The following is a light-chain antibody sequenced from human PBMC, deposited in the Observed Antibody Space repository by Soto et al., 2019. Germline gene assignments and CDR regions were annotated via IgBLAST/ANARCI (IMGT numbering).Light chain of an antibody. CDR2: WAS. CDR1: RSVLFTTLNRNY. V-gene: IGKV4-1*01. CDR3: QQYYSPPLT. Sequence: DIVMTQSPASLTASLGESVTINCKSSRSVLFTTLNRNYLAWYQQKPGQPPKLLINWASFRESGVPERFTGSGSETEFAVTISSLQAEDVAVYYCQQYYSPPLTFGQGTKLEIK. J-gene: IGKJ2*01.